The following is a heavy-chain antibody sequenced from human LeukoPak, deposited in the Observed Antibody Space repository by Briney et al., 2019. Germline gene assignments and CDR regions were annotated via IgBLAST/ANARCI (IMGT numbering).Heavy chain of an antibody. D-gene: IGHD2-15*01. J-gene: IGHJ2*01. CDR1: GGSISSYY. V-gene: IGHV4-59*12. CDR2: IYYSGST. Sequence: KPSETLSLTCTVSGGSISSYYWSWIRQPPGKGLEWIGYIYYSGSTNYNPSLKSRVTISVDTSKNQFSLKLSSVTAADTAVYYCARELRYCSGGSCYHNWYFDLWGRGTLVTVSS. CDR3: ARELRYCSGGSCYHNWYFDL.